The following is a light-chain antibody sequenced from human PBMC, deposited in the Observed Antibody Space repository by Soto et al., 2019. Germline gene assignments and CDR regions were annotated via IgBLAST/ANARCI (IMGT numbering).Light chain of an antibody. Sequence: QPVLTQPPSASGTPGQRVSISCSGSSSNIGSNYVYWYQQLPGTAPKLLIYRNNQRPSGVPDRFSGSESGTSASLAISGLRSEDEADYYCAAWDDGLSGVIFGGGTKLTVL. CDR3: AAWDDGLSGVI. V-gene: IGLV1-47*01. J-gene: IGLJ2*01. CDR1: SSNIGSNY. CDR2: RNN.